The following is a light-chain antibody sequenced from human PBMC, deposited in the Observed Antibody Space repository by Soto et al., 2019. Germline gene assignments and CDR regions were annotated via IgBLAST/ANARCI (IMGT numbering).Light chain of an antibody. CDR1: QSVSSN. Sequence: EIVMTQSPATLSVSPGERVTLSCRASQSVSSNLAWYQQKPGQAPRLLIYGASTRATGIPARFSGSGSGTAFTLTISSLQSEDFEVYYCQHYNSWPRTFGQGTKVEIK. CDR3: QHYNSWPRT. CDR2: GAS. V-gene: IGKV3-15*01. J-gene: IGKJ1*01.